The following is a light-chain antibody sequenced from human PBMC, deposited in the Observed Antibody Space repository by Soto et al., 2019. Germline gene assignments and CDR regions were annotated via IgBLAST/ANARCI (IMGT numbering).Light chain of an antibody. CDR1: QTVGSD. V-gene: IGKV3-15*01. CDR2: GAA. CDR3: QHYKTWPLA. J-gene: IGKJ1*01. Sequence: EIVMTQSPATLSMSPGERAALSCIASQTVGSDLAWYQQRPGQPPRLLVYGAATRATGVPARFSGSGSGTEFTLTISSLQSEDFAVYYCQHYKTWPLAFGQGTKVETK.